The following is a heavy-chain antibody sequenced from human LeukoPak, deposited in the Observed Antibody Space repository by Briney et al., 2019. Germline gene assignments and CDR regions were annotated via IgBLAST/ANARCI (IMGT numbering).Heavy chain of an antibody. CDR2: IYTLGNT. CDR1: GVSINSHC. D-gene: IGHD3-16*01. CDR3: ARLYDWFDP. Sequence: LETLSLTCSVSGVSINSHCWSWIRQPPGKGLEWIGYIYTLGNTNYNPSLTIRVSISADTSNNQFSLKMSSVAAADTAVYYCARLYDWFDPWGQGTLVTVSS. V-gene: IGHV4-4*09. J-gene: IGHJ5*02.